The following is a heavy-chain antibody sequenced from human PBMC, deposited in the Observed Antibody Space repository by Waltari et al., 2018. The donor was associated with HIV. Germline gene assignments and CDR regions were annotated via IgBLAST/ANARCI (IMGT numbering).Heavy chain of an antibody. V-gene: IGHV4-39*01. CDR1: GGSIRRSSYF. CDR3: ARRHVDTALVRWGLDD. Sequence: QLQLQESGPGLVKPSETLSLTCTVPGGSIRRSSYFWGWIRQPPGKGLEWIGSIYYSGSTYYNPSLKSRVTISVDTPKNQFSLILSSVTAADTAVYYCARRHVDTALVRWGLDDWGQGTLVTVSS. D-gene: IGHD5-18*01. CDR2: IYYSGST. J-gene: IGHJ4*02.